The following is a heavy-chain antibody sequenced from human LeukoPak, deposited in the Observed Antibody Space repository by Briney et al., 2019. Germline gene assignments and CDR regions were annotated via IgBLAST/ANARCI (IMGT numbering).Heavy chain of an antibody. CDR1: GFTVSSNF. CDR2: IYTSGIT. D-gene: IGHD1-26*01. Sequence: GGSLRLSCAVSGFTVSSNFMSWVRQAPGKGPEWVSVIYTSGITYYADSVRGRFTISRNNSKNTLYLQMDSLTAEDTAVYYCAREDAGGTYSFDYWGQGTLVTVSS. V-gene: IGHV3-66*01. CDR3: AREDAGGTYSFDY. J-gene: IGHJ4*02.